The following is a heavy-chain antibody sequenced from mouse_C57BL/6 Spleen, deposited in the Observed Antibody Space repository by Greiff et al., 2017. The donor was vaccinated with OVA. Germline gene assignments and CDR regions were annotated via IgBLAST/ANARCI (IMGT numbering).Heavy chain of an antibody. CDR1: GFNIKDYY. CDR3: ARSYYGSSPYYYAMDY. Sequence: DVKLVESGAELVKPGASVKLSCTASGFNIKDYYMHWVKQRTEQGLEWIGRIDPEDGETKYAPKFQGKATITADTSSNTAYLQLSSLTSEDTAVYYCARSYYGSSPYYYAMDYWGQGTSVTVSS. J-gene: IGHJ4*01. CDR2: IDPEDGET. V-gene: IGHV14-2*01. D-gene: IGHD1-1*01.